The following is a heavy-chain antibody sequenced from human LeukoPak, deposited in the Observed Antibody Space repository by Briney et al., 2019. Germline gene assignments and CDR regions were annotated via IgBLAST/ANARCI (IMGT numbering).Heavy chain of an antibody. D-gene: IGHD6-19*01. J-gene: IGHJ4*02. CDR2: IYNDGRT. CDR1: GGSLSGYY. V-gene: IGHV4-59*01. CDR3: ARVRIAVAGTGTFDY. Sequence: PSETLSLTCSVSGGSLSGYYWSWIRQPPGKGLEWIAYIYNDGRTNYNPSLKSRATISVDTSQNQFSLKVNSVTAADTAVYYCARVRIAVAGTGTFDYWGQGTLVTVSS.